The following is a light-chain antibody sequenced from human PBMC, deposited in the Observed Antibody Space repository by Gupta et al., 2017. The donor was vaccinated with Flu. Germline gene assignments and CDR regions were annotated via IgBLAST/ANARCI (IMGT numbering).Light chain of an antibody. J-gene: IGKJ2*01. V-gene: IGKV3-15*01. CDR2: GAS. CDR3: QQYNNWPPKYT. CDR1: QSVSSN. Sequence: IVMTQSPATLSVSPGERATLSCRASQSVSSNLAWYQQKPGQAPRLLIYGASTRATGIPARFSGSGSGTEFTLTISSLQSEDFAVYYCQQYNNWPPKYTFGKGTKLEIK.